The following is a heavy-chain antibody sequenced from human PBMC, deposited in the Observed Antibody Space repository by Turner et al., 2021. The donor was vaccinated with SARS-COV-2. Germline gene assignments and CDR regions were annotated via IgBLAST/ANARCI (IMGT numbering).Heavy chain of an antibody. CDR1: GSTFSSYA. CDR2: ISYDGSNK. D-gene: IGHD1-26*01. Sequence: QVQRVASGGGVVKPGRSGNLPCTACGSTFSSYAMHWVRQAPGKGLEWVAVISYDGSNKYYADSVKGRFTISRDNSKNTLYLQMNSLRAEDTAVYYCARAGWDLLPFDAFDIWGQGTMVTISS. CDR3: ARAGWDLLPFDAFDI. V-gene: IGHV3-30-3*01. J-gene: IGHJ3*02.